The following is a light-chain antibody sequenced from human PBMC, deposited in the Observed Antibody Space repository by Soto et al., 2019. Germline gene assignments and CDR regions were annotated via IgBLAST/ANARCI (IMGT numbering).Light chain of an antibody. CDR1: RSDIGGYNS. CDR3: SSYTDRNNLV. CDR2: DVS. Sequence: QSALTQSPSAYGSPGQSVTISCTGTRSDIGGYNSVSWYQQHPGKAPKVMIYDVSKRPSGVPDRFSGSKSGNTASLTVSALQAEDEADYYCSSYTDRNNLVFVTGTKLTVL. V-gene: IGLV2-8*01. J-gene: IGLJ1*01.